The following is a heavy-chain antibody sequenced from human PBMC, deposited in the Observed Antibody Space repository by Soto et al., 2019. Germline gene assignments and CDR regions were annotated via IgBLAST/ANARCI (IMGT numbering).Heavy chain of an antibody. V-gene: IGHV3-33*01. CDR2: IWYDGSNK. Sequence: PGGSLRLSCAASGFTFSSYGMHWVRQAPGKGLEWVAVIWYDGSNKYYADSVKGRFTISRDNSKNTLYLQMNSLRAEDTAVYYCAREHIVVVPAVHYNYYGMDVWGQGTTVTVSS. D-gene: IGHD2-2*01. CDR1: GFTFSSYG. CDR3: AREHIVVVPAVHYNYYGMDV. J-gene: IGHJ6*02.